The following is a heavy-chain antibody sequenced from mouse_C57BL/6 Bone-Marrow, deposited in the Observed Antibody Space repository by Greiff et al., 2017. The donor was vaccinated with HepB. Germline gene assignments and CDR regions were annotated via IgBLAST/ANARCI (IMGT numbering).Heavy chain of an antibody. D-gene: IGHD3-2*02. J-gene: IGHJ2*01. CDR3: ARGGGSGYVYFDY. CDR2: INPGSGGT. CDR1: GYAFTNYL. Sequence: QVQLQQSGAELVRPGTSVKVSCKASGYAFTNYLIEWVKQRPGQGLEWIGVINPGSGGTNYNEKFKGKATLTADKSSSTAYMQLSSLTSEDSAVYFCARGGGSGYVYFDYWGQGTTLTVSS. V-gene: IGHV1-54*01.